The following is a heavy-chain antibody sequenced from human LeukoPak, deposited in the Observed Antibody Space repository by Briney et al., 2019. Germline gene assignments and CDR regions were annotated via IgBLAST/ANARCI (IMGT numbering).Heavy chain of an antibody. CDR2: IYYSGST. Sequence: KPSETLSLTCTVSGYSISSYYWSWIRQPPGKGLEWIGYIYYSGSTNYNPSLKSRVTISVDTSKNQFSLKLSSVTAADTAVYYCARDITMVRGYFDPWGQGTLVTVSS. D-gene: IGHD3-10*01. J-gene: IGHJ5*02. V-gene: IGHV4-59*01. CDR3: ARDITMVRGYFDP. CDR1: GYSISSYY.